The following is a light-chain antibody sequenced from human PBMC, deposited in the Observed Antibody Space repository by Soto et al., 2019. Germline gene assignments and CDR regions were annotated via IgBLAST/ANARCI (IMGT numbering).Light chain of an antibody. CDR1: QRVSNW. CDR3: QQYNSYLLT. J-gene: IGKJ4*01. V-gene: IGKV1-5*01. CDR2: DAS. Sequence: DIPMTQSPSTLSASVGDRVTITCRASQRVSNWLAWYQQKPGKAPKLLIYDASTLETGVPSRFSGSGSGTEFTLTISSLQRDDFETYYCQQYNSYLLTFGGGTKVEI.